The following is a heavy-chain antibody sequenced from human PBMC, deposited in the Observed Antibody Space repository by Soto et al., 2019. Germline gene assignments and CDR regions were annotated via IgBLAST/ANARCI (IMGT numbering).Heavy chain of an antibody. CDR3: ARQIYDSDTGPNFQYYFES. D-gene: IGHD3-22*01. J-gene: IGHJ4*02. V-gene: IGHV5-10-1*01. Sequence: PGESLKISCKGSGYSFAGYWITWVRQKPGKGLEWMGRIDPSDSQTYYSPSFRGHVTISVTKSITTVFLQWSSLRVSDTAMYYCARQIYDSDTGPNFQYYFESWGQGAPVTVSS. CDR2: IDPSDSQT. CDR1: GYSFAGYW.